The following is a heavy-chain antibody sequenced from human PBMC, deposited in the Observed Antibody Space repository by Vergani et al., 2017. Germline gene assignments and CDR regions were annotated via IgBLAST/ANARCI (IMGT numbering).Heavy chain of an antibody. V-gene: IGHV4-59*01. J-gene: IGHJ5*02. CDR3: ARLYYDVWSGRGDWFDP. CDR1: GGSISSYY. CDR2: IYYSGST. D-gene: IGHD3-3*01. Sequence: QVQLQESGPGLVKPSETLSLTGTVSGGSISSYYWSWIRQPPGKGLEWIGYIYYSGSTNYNPSLKSRVTISVDTSKNQFSLKLSSVTAADTAVYYCARLYYDVWSGRGDWFDPWGQGTLVTVSS.